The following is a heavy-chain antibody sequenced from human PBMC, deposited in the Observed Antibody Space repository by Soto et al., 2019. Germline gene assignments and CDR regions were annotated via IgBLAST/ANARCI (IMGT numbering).Heavy chain of an antibody. CDR2: IWYDGSNK. J-gene: IGHJ6*02. Sequence: GGSLRLSCAASGFTFSSYGMHWVRQAPGKGLEWVAVIWYDGSNKYYADSVKGRFTISRDNSKNTLYLQMNSLRAEDTAVYYCAREELWFGELTLYYYGMDVWGQGTTVTVSS. D-gene: IGHD3-10*01. V-gene: IGHV3-33*01. CDR1: GFTFSSYG. CDR3: AREELWFGELTLYYYGMDV.